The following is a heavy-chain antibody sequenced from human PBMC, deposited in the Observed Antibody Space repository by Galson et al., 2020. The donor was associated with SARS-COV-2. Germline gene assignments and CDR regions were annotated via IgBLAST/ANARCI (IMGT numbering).Heavy chain of an antibody. D-gene: IGHD6-13*01. J-gene: IGHJ6*03. V-gene: IGHV4-38-2*02. CDR2: IYHSGST. CDR3: ARRSRTQQLVLNYYYYMDV. CDR1: GYSISSGYY. Sequence: SETLSLTCTVSGYSISSGYYWGWIRQPPGKGLEWIGSIYHSGSTYYNPSLKSRVTISVDTSKNQFSLKLSSVTAADTAVYYCARRSRTQQLVLNYYYYMDVWGKGTTVTVSS.